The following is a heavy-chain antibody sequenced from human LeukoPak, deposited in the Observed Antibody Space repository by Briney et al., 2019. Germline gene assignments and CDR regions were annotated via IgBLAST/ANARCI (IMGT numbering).Heavy chain of an antibody. D-gene: IGHD3-10*01. CDR1: GFTFSSYS. J-gene: IGHJ4*02. CDR3: FLLWFGEPAFDY. CDR2: ISSSSSYI. V-gene: IGHV3-21*01. Sequence: GESLKISCAASGFTFSSYSMNWVRQAPGKGLEWVSSISSSSSYIYYADSVKGRFTISRDNAKNSLYLQMNSLRAEDTAVYYCFLLWFGEPAFDYWGQGTLVTVSS.